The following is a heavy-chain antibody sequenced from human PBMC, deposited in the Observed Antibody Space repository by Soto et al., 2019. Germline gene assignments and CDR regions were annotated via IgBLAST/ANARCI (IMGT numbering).Heavy chain of an antibody. D-gene: IGHD1-26*01. Sequence: PGGSLRLSCSASGFTFNIYSMNWFRQAPGKGLEWVSYISSSSSTMYYADSVKGRFTISRDNAKNSLFLHMNSLRDEDTAVYYCARDSTDADSGSYSGDYWGQGTLVTVSS. CDR1: GFTFNIYS. CDR3: ARDSTDADSGSYSGDY. CDR2: ISSSSSTM. J-gene: IGHJ4*02. V-gene: IGHV3-48*02.